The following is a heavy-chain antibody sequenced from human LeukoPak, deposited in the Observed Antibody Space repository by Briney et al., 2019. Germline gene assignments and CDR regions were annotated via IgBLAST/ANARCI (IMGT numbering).Heavy chain of an antibody. CDR2: ISGSGGST. CDR3: AKESGSSDY. D-gene: IGHD1-26*01. CDR1: GFTFSYTW. V-gene: IGHV3-23*01. Sequence: PGGSLRLSCAASGFTFSYTWMSWVRQAPGKGLEWVSAISGSGGSTYYADSVKGRFAISRDNSKNTLYLQMNSLRAEDTAVYYCAKESGSSDYWGQGTLVTVSS. J-gene: IGHJ4*02.